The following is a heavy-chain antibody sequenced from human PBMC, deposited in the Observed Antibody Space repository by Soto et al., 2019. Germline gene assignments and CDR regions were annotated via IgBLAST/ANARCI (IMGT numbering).Heavy chain of an antibody. CDR1: GGSFSGYY. J-gene: IGHJ3*02. CDR3: ARGKGPAGYCSGGSGYSTKRRAFDI. Sequence: SETLSLTCAVYGGSFSGYYWSWIRQPPGKGLEWIGEINHSGSTNYNPSLKSRVTISVDTSKNQFSLKLSSVTAADSAVYYCARGKGPAGYCSGGSGYSTKRRAFDIWGQGTMVTVSS. D-gene: IGHD2-15*01. V-gene: IGHV4-34*01. CDR2: INHSGST.